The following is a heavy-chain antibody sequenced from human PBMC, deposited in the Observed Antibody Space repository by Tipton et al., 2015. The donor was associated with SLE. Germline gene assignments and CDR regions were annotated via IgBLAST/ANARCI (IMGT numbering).Heavy chain of an antibody. V-gene: IGHV4-34*01. J-gene: IGHJ4*02. CDR2: INHSGST. CDR1: GGSFSGYY. D-gene: IGHD6-19*01. CDR3: ARISQFAVAGNFDY. Sequence: TLSLTCAVYGGSFSGYYWSWIRQPPGKGLEWIGEINHSGSTNYNPSLKSRVTISVDTSKNQFSLKLSSVTAADTAVYYCARISQFAVAGNFDYWGQGTLVTVSS.